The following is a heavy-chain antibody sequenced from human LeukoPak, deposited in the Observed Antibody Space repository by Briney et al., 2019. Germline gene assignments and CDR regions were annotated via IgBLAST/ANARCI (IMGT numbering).Heavy chain of an antibody. D-gene: IGHD1-20*01. J-gene: IGHJ4*02. CDR3: ARALNWNPSIKY. Sequence: ASVKVPCKASGYTLTGYYMHWVRQAPGQGLEWMGWINPNSGGTNYAQKFQGRVTMTRDTSISTAYMELSRLRSDDTAVYYCARALNWNPSIKYWGQGTLVTVSS. CDR1: GYTLTGYY. CDR2: INPNSGGT. V-gene: IGHV1-2*02.